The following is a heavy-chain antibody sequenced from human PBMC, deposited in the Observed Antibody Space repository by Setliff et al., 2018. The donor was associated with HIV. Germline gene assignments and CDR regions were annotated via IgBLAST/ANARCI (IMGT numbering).Heavy chain of an antibody. D-gene: IGHD3-16*02. CDR2: IHYSGAT. Sequence: SETLSLTCTVSGGSISSHYWIWIRQPPGKGLEWIGYIHYSGATNYNPSLKSRVTISLDTSRTQFSLRLSSVTAADTAVYYCARGARLLAAYRDRWDYYYMGVWGKGTTVTISS. V-gene: IGHV4-59*08. CDR3: ARGARLLAAYRDRWDYYYMGV. CDR1: GGSISSHY. J-gene: IGHJ6*03.